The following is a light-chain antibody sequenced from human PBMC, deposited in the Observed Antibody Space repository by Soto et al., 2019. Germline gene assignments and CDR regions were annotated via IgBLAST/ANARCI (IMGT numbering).Light chain of an antibody. CDR2: EVS. J-gene: IGLJ2*01. CDR3: SSFTRSNTLV. Sequence: QSALTQPDSVSGSPGQSIAISCSGTSSDIGYYNYVSWYQKNPGKAPRLVIYEVSNRPSGVSRRFSGSKSDNTASLIIPGLQAEDEAEYYCSSFTRSNTLVFGGGTKLTVL. CDR1: SSDIGYYNY. V-gene: IGLV2-14*01.